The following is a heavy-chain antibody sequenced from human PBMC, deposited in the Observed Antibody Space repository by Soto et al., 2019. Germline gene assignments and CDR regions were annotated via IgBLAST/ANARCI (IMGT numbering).Heavy chain of an antibody. CDR2: IFHSGNT. V-gene: IGHV4-4*02. CDR3: AREYSGLSRWFDA. CDR1: GGSINSNNW. Sequence: SQTLSLTCAVSGGSINSNNWWSWVRQPPGKGLEWIGHIFHSGNTNYNPSLKSRINISIDKSKNQISLKLSSVTAADTAVYYCAREYSGLSRWFDAWGQGTLVTVSS. J-gene: IGHJ5*02. D-gene: IGHD6-13*01.